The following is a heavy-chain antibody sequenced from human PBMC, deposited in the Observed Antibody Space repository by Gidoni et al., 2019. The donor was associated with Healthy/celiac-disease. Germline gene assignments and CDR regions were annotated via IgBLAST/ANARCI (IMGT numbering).Heavy chain of an antibody. Sequence: QVQLQESGPGLVEPSETLSLTCTVSGGSISSYYWSWIRQPPGKGLEWIGYIYYSGSTNYNPSLKSRVTISVDTSKNQFSLKLSSVTAADTAVYYCARSESTIFGVVPLDYWGQGTLVTVSS. CDR1: GGSISSYY. V-gene: IGHV4-59*01. CDR2: IYYSGST. CDR3: ARSESTIFGVVPLDY. D-gene: IGHD3-3*01. J-gene: IGHJ4*02.